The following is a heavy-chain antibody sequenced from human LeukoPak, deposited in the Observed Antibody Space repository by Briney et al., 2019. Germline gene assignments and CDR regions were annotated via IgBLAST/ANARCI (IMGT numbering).Heavy chain of an antibody. Sequence: SETLSLTCTVSGGSISSSSYYWGWIRQPPGKGLEWIGEINHSGSTNYNPSLKSRVTISVDTSKNQFSLKLSSVTAADTAVYYCARHGYSSSWYVFVYWGQGTLVTVSS. CDR2: INHSGST. J-gene: IGHJ4*02. CDR3: ARHGYSSSWYVFVY. D-gene: IGHD6-13*01. CDR1: GGSISSSSYY. V-gene: IGHV4-39*01.